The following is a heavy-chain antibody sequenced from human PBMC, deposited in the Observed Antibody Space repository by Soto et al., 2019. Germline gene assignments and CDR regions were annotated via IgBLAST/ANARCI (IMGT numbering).Heavy chain of an antibody. Sequence: SETMSLTSAVYGGSFNGYVWSWIRQPPGKGLEWIGEINHRGSTNYNPSLKSRVTISVDTSKNQFSLKLNSVTAADTALYYCARKGYCRTASCYGANLDYWGQGILVTVSS. V-gene: IGHV4-34*01. CDR1: GGSFNGYV. CDR3: ARKGYCRTASCYGANLDY. J-gene: IGHJ4*02. CDR2: INHRGST. D-gene: IGHD2-2*01.